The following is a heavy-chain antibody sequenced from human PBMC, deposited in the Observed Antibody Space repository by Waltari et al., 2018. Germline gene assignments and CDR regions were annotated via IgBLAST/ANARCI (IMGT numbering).Heavy chain of an antibody. Sequence: EVQLVESGGGLVQPGGSLSLSCAASGCTFSRYWMSVVRQAPGKWLEWVANIKQDGSEKYYADSVKGRFTISRDNAKNSVYLQMNSLRAEDTAVYYCARQGSSNSGSYPPLYWGQGTLVTVSS. J-gene: IGHJ4*02. V-gene: IGHV3-7*03. CDR1: GCTFSRYW. D-gene: IGHD1-26*01. CDR3: ARQGSSNSGSYPPLY. CDR2: IKQDGSEK.